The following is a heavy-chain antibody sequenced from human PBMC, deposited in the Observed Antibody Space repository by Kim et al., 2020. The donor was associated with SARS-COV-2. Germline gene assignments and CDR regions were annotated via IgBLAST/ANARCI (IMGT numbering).Heavy chain of an antibody. J-gene: IGHJ4*02. D-gene: IGHD3-10*01. CDR2: ST. Sequence: STDYNPSLKSRVTISVDTSKTQFSLKLSSVTDADTAVYYCARLNTGKIVYWGQGTLVIVSS. V-gene: IGHV4-39*01. CDR3: ARLNTGKIVY.